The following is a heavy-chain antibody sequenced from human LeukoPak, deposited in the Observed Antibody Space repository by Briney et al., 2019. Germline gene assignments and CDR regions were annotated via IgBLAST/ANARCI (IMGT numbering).Heavy chain of an antibody. CDR2: LNHSGST. J-gene: IGHJ4*02. Sequence: PSETLSLTCAVYGGSFSGYYWSWIRQPPGKGLEWIGELNHSGSTNYNPSLKSRVTISVDTSKNQFSLKLSSVTAADTAVYYCARAQWLGPFDYWGQGTLVTVSS. CDR1: GGSFSGYY. V-gene: IGHV4-34*01. CDR3: ARAQWLGPFDY. D-gene: IGHD6-19*01.